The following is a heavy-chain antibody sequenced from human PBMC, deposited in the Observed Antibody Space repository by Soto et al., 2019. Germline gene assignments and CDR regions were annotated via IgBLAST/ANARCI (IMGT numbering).Heavy chain of an antibody. V-gene: IGHV3-11*01. Sequence: GGSLRLSCAASGFTFSDYYMSWIRQAPGKGLEWVSYISSSGSTIYYADSVKGRFTISRDNAKNSLYLQMNSLRAEDTAVYYGGRDYYDSSGKGVHNWFDSWGQGTLVTVSS. CDR3: GRDYYDSSGKGVHNWFDS. D-gene: IGHD3-22*01. CDR2: ISSSGSTI. J-gene: IGHJ5*01. CDR1: GFTFSDYY.